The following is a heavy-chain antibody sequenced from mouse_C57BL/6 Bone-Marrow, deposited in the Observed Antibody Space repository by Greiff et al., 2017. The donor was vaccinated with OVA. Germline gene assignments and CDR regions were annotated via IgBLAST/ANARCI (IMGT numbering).Heavy chain of an antibody. J-gene: IGHJ4*01. Sequence: QVTLKESGPGILQSSQTLSLTCSFSGFSLSTSGMGVSWIRQPSGKGLEWLAHIYWDDDKRYNPSLKSRLTISKDTSRNQVFLKITSVDTADTATYDCAGRPLYGSSSGYAMDYWGQGTSVTVSS. V-gene: IGHV8-12*01. CDR3: AGRPLYGSSSGYAMDY. CDR1: GFSLSTSGMG. D-gene: IGHD1-1*01. CDR2: IYWDDDK.